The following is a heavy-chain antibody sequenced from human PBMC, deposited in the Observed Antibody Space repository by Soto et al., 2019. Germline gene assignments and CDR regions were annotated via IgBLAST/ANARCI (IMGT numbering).Heavy chain of an antibody. CDR1: GVSIRYPNW. CDR2: ISHSGST. CDR3: ASEITFSFDP. D-gene: IGHD3-16*01. Sequence: SETLSLTCAVSGVSIRYPNWWSLVRHPPGKGLEWIGEISHSGSTNYNPSLKSRVTISLDNSKNQFSLKLSSVTAADTAVFYCASEITFSFDPWGQGTLLTVSS. V-gene: IGHV4-4*02. J-gene: IGHJ5*02.